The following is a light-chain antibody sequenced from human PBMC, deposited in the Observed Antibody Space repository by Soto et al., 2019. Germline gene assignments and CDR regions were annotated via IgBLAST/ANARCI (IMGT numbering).Light chain of an antibody. CDR1: QSVGRN. CDR3: QEYSKWPLFT. CDR2: AAS. J-gene: IGKJ3*01. V-gene: IGKV3-15*01. Sequence: EIVVTQSPGILSVSPGDRATLSCRASQSVGRNLAWYQQKRGQAPTLLIYAASTRATGIPARFTGSGSGTDFTLPISSLQSEDFAVYYCQEYSKWPLFTFGPGTRVDIK.